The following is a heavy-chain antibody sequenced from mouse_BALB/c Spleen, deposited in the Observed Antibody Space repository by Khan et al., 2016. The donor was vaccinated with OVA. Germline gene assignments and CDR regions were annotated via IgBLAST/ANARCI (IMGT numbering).Heavy chain of an antibody. CDR3: ARRGLRWDFDY. CDR1: GYTFINYW. V-gene: IGHV1-7*01. D-gene: IGHD1-1*01. CDR2: INPSTGYT. J-gene: IGHJ2*01. Sequence: VQLQESGAELAKPGASVKMSCKASGYTFINYWILWVKQRPGQGLEWIGYINPSTGYTEYNQNFKDKATLTADKSSSTAYMQLSSLTSEDSAVYYCARRGLRWDFDYGGQGITLPFSS.